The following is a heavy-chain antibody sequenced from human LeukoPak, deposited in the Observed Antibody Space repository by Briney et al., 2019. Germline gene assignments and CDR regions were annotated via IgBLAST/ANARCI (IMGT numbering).Heavy chain of an antibody. Sequence: GGSLRLSCAASGFTFSSYDMHWVRQDTGKGLEWVSAIGTAGDTYYPGSVKGRSTISRENAKNSLYLQMNSLRAGDTAVYYCARSLMVRGVISYYGMDVWGQGTTVTVSS. V-gene: IGHV3-13*01. J-gene: IGHJ6*02. CDR2: IGTAGDT. CDR3: ARSLMVRGVISYYGMDV. CDR1: GFTFSSYD. D-gene: IGHD3-10*01.